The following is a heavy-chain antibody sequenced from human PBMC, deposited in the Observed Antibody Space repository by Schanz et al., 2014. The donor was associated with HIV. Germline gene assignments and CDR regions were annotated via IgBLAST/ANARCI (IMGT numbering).Heavy chain of an antibody. CDR1: GGSFSGYY. CDR2: INHSGST. CDR3: ARGVRRDCRTPDCNTGWFDP. V-gene: IGHV4-34*02. D-gene: IGHD2-15*01. J-gene: IGHJ5*02. Sequence: QVHLQQWGAGLLKPSETLSLTCAVYGGSFSGYYWSWIRQPPGKGLEWIGEINHSGSTNYSPSLRSRVTISVAASKRQFSLNLASVTAADTAVYYCARGVRRDCRTPDCNTGWFDPWGQGTLVTVSS.